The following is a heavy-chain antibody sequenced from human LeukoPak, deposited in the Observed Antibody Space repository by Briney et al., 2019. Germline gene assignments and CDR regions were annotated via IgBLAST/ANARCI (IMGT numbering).Heavy chain of an antibody. Sequence: SETLSLTCTVSADSISNGGHYWSWVRQHPGKGLEWIGNIYYTGGKHYNPSLKSRVTISVDTSKNQVSLKVTSVTAADTAVYYCARAPHSGISAFDYWGQGTLVTVSS. CDR1: ADSISNGGHY. V-gene: IGHV4-31*03. J-gene: IGHJ4*02. D-gene: IGHD3-9*01. CDR3: ARAPHSGISAFDY. CDR2: IYYTGGK.